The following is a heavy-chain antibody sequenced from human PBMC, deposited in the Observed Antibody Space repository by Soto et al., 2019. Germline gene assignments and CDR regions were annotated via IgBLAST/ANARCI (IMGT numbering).Heavy chain of an antibody. CDR1: EFTFRSYW. J-gene: IGHJ4*02. CDR2: ISGDGSST. Sequence: PGGSLRLSCAASEFTFRSYWMHWVRQSPGKGLVWVSRISGDGSSTSYADSVKGRFTISRDNAKNTMNLQMDSLRAEDTAVYYCARESAYYDYVWGSYRPAPFDYWGQGTLVTVSS. D-gene: IGHD3-16*02. V-gene: IGHV3-74*01. CDR3: ARESAYYDYVWGSYRPAPFDY.